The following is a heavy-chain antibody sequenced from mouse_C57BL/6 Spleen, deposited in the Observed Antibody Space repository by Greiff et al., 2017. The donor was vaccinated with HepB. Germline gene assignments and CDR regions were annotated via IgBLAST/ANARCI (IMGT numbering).Heavy chain of an antibody. J-gene: IGHJ4*01. Sequence: QVQLQQPGAELVMPGASVKLSCKASGYTFTSYWMHWVKQRPGQGLEWIGEIDPSDSYTNYNQKFEGKSTLTVDKSSSTAYMQLSSLTSEDSAVYYCARGEGTTVVAPFDYAMDYWGQGTSVTVSS. V-gene: IGHV1-69*01. CDR2: IDPSDSYT. D-gene: IGHD1-1*01. CDR1: GYTFTSYW. CDR3: ARGEGTTVVAPFDYAMDY.